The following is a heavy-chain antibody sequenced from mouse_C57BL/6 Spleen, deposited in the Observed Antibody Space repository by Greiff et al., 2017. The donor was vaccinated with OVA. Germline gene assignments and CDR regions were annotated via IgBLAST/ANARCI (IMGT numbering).Heavy chain of an antibody. CDR2: IDPSDSYT. D-gene: IGHD1-1*01. J-gene: IGHJ2*01. V-gene: IGHV1-50*01. CDR3: TTVVAKGYFDY. Sequence: VQLQQPGAELVKPGASVKLSCKASGYTFTSYWMQWVKQRPGQGLEWIGEIDPSDSYTNYNQKFKGKATLTVGTSSSTAYMQLSSLTSEDSAVYYCTTVVAKGYFDYWGQGTTLTVSS. CDR1: GYTFTSYW.